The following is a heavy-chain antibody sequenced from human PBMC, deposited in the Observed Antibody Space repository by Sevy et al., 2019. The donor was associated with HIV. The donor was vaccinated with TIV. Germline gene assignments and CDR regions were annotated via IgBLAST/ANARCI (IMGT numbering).Heavy chain of an antibody. J-gene: IGHJ4*02. CDR3: TRALATADTPEYYFDY. D-gene: IGHD5-12*01. CDR2: IRRNSHEPYGGTT. V-gene: IGHV3-49*03. Sequence: GGSLTLSCTSSGFTFGDYAMSWFRHAPGKGLEWVAFIRRNSHEPYGGTTEYAASVKGRFTISRDDSKRIAYLQMNSLKTEDTAVYYCTRALATADTPEYYFDYWGQGILVTVSS. CDR1: GFTFGDYA.